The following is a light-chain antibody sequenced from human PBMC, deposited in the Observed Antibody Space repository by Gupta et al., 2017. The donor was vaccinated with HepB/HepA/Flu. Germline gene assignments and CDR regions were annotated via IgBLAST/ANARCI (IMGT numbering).Light chain of an antibody. Sequence: QSALTQPPSASGSPGQSVPISCTGTSSDVGGYNYFSWYQQHPGKAPKLMIYEVSKRPSGVPDRFSGSKSGNTASLTVSGLQAEDEADYYCSSYAGRNNVVFGGGTKLTVL. CDR3: SSYAGRNNVV. V-gene: IGLV2-8*01. J-gene: IGLJ2*01. CDR2: EVS. CDR1: SSDVGGYNY.